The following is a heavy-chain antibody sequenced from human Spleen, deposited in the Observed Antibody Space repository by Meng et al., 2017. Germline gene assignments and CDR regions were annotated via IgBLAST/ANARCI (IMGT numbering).Heavy chain of an antibody. V-gene: IGHV1-8*02. Sequence: ASVKVSCKASGYTFTSYDINWVRQATGQGLEWMGWMNPNSGNTGYAQKFQGRVTMTEDTSTDTAYMELSSLRSEDTAVYYCATELLWFGGTPQDYWGQGTLVTVSS. CDR3: ATELLWFGGTPQDY. CDR2: MNPNSGNT. J-gene: IGHJ4*02. D-gene: IGHD3-10*01. CDR1: GYTFTSYD.